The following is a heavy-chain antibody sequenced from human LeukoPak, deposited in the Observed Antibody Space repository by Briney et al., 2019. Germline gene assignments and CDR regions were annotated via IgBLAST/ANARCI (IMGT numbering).Heavy chain of an antibody. D-gene: IGHD6-25*01. Sequence: PSETLSLTCAVYGGSFSGYYWSWIRQPPGKGLEWIGEIYHNGKTNYKTSLKSPVTISVDTSKNQFSLKLSSVTAADTAMYYCMRKGARSKLGGFKYDTFDIWGQGTMVTVSS. J-gene: IGHJ3*02. CDR1: GGSFSGYY. V-gene: IGHV4-34*01. CDR2: IYHNGKT. CDR3: MRKGARSKLGGFKYDTFDI.